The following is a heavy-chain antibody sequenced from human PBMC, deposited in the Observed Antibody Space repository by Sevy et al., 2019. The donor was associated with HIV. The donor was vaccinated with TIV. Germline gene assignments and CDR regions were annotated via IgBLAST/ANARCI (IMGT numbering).Heavy chain of an antibody. CDR3: ARVKSRSSRTNWNDRIDAFDI. Sequence: GGSLRLSCAASEFTFSSYWMHWVRQAPGKGLLWVSRINSDGSDTNYADSVKGRFTISRDNAKNTLYLQMNSLRAEDTAVYYCARVKSRSSRTNWNDRIDAFDIWGQGTMVTVSS. D-gene: IGHD1-20*01. V-gene: IGHV3-74*01. CDR1: EFTFSSYW. J-gene: IGHJ3*02. CDR2: INSDGSDT.